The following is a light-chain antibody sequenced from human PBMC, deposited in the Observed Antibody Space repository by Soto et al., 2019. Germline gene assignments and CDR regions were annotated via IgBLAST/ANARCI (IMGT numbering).Light chain of an antibody. Sequence: EIVLTQSPGTLSLSPGERATLSCRASQSVAKNFLAWYQQKPGQAPRLLIYGASSKASGIPDRFSGSGSGTDFTLTISGLEPEDFAVFYCHQYASSPLTFGGGTKVEI. CDR1: QSVAKNF. CDR3: HQYASSPLT. J-gene: IGKJ4*01. V-gene: IGKV3-20*01. CDR2: GAS.